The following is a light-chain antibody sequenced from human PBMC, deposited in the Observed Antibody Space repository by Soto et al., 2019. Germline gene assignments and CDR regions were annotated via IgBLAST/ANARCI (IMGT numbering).Light chain of an antibody. J-gene: IGKJ1*01. V-gene: IGKV1-16*01. CDR1: QGISNY. CDR3: QQYNTFPLT. Sequence: DIQMTQSPSSLSASVGDRVTITFRASQGISNYLAWFQQQPGKAPKPLIYAASTLQSGVPSRFSGSGSGTDFTLTISSLQSEDFATYFCQQYNTFPLTFGQGTKVDIK. CDR2: AAS.